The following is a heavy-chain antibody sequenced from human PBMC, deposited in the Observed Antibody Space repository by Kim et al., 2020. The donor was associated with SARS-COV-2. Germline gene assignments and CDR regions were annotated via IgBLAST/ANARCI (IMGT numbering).Heavy chain of an antibody. CDR3: ARFQGIAVAGPSY. CDR2: IYYSGST. J-gene: IGHJ4*02. Sequence: SETLSLTCTVSGGSISSSGYYWGWIRQPPGKGLEWIGSIYYSGSTYYNPSLKSRVTISVDTSKNQFSLKLSSVTAADTAVYYCARFQGIAVAGPSYWGQGTLVTVSS. CDR1: GGSISSSGYY. D-gene: IGHD6-19*01. V-gene: IGHV4-39*01.